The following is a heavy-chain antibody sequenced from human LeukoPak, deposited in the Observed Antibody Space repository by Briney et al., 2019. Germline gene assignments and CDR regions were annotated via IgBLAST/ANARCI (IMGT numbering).Heavy chain of an antibody. CDR2: ISGGGDNT. CDR1: GFSFSSYA. CDR3: AKYFDSSGYYYLGYFDN. Sequence: PGGSLRLSCAASGFSFSSYAMTWVRQAPGKGLEWVSPISGGGDNTYYADSVKGRFTISRDNSKNMLYLQMNSLRAEDTAVYYCAKYFDSSGYYYLGYFDNWGQGTLVTVSS. J-gene: IGHJ4*02. V-gene: IGHV3-23*01. D-gene: IGHD3-22*01.